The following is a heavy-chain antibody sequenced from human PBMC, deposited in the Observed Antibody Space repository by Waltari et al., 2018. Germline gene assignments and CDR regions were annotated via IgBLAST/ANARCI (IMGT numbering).Heavy chain of an antibody. CDR2: INTDGSTT. CDR3: VRLAQRTYRSPVPGRHYYYGMDV. CDR1: GFTFSSYW. Sequence: EVQLVESGGGLVQPGGSLRLSCAASGFTFSSYWMHWVRQAPGKGLVWVSDINTDGSTTNYADSVKGRFTISRDNAKNTLYLQMKRLRAEDTAVYYCVRLAQRTYRSPVPGRHYYYGMDVWGQGTTVTVSS. D-gene: IGHD3-10*01. V-gene: IGHV3-74*01. J-gene: IGHJ6*02.